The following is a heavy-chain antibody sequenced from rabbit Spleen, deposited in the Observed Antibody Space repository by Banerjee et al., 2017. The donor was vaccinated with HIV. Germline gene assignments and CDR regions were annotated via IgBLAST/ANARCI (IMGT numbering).Heavy chain of an antibody. CDR3: ARDTASSFSSYGMDL. Sequence: QEQLEETGGGLVQPGRSLTLTCTVSGFSFSSNWICWVRQAPGKGLEWIACIDTNDGDTDYANWPKGRFTISKTSSTTVTLQMTSLTVADTATYFCARDTASSFSSYGMDLWGQGTLVTVS. J-gene: IGHJ6*01. CDR1: GFSFSSNW. V-gene: IGHV1S45*01. CDR2: IDTNDGDT. D-gene: IGHD8-1*01.